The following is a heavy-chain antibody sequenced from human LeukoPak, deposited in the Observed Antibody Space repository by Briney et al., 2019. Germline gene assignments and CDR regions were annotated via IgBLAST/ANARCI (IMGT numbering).Heavy chain of an antibody. J-gene: IGHJ4*02. CDR1: GDSINNYY. CDR2: IYNSGSA. V-gene: IGHV4-59*01. Sequence: SETLSLTCTVSGDSINNYYWTWIRQPPGKGLEWIGYIYNSGSAIYNPSLESRVTISVDTSKNQFSLKLSSMTAADTAVYYCARRRVLPPAYYFDYWGQGTLVTVSS. CDR3: ARRRVLPPAYYFDY. D-gene: IGHD2/OR15-2a*01.